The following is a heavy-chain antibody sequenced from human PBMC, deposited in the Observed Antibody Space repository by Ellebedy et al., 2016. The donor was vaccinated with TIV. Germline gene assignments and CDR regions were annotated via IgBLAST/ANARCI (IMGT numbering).Heavy chain of an antibody. CDR2: ISGSAITI. CDR3: ARELRTMLRGAYLGY. CDR1: GFTFSDYY. J-gene: IGHJ4*02. D-gene: IGHD3-10*01. Sequence: GESLKISCAASGFTFSDYYMSWIRQAPGKGLELVSYISGSAITIYYADSVKGRFTISRDNAKNSLYLQMNSLRAEDTAVYYSARELRTMLRGAYLGYWGQGTLVTVSS. V-gene: IGHV3-11*01.